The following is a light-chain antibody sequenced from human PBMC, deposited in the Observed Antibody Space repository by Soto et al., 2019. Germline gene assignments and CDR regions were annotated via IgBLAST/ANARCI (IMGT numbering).Light chain of an antibody. Sequence: DIVLTQTPLSSPVTLGQPASISCRSSQSLVHSDGNTYLSWLHQRPGQSPRLLIYRISDRFSGVPERFSGSGAGTDFTLKISRVEDEDVGIYYCLQVSHFPWTFGQGTKVEIK. CDR2: RIS. V-gene: IGKV2-24*01. CDR1: QSLVHSDGNTY. CDR3: LQVSHFPWT. J-gene: IGKJ1*01.